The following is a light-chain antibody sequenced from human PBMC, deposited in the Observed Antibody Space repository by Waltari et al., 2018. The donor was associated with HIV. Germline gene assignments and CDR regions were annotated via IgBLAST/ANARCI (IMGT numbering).Light chain of an antibody. CDR1: NSNIERSS. V-gene: IGLV1-47*01. J-gene: IGLJ3*02. CDR3: STWDESQSFQV. CDR2: SNN. Sequence: QPVLTQLPSISGTPWQTVTISCSGSNSNIERSSMYWYPHLPGTTPRLLIYSNNERPSGVPDRFSGSKSGTSASLTISGLRSEDEADYYCSTWDESQSFQVFGGGTKVTVL.